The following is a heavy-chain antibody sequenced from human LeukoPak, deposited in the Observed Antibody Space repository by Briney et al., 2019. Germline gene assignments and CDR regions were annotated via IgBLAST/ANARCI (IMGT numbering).Heavy chain of an antibody. D-gene: IGHD3-10*01. CDR1: GFTFSSYG. J-gene: IGHJ5*02. Sequence: GSLRLSCAASGFTFSSYGMSWVRQAPGKGLEWVSAISGSGGSTYYADSVKGRFTISRDNSKNTLYLQMNSLRAEDTAVYYCAKVYGSGKPTNGWFDPWGQGTLVTVSS. V-gene: IGHV3-23*01. CDR3: AKVYGSGKPTNGWFDP. CDR2: ISGSGGST.